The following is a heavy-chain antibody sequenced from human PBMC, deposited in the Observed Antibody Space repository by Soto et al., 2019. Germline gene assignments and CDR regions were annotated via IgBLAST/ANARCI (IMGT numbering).Heavy chain of an antibody. J-gene: IGHJ6*02. D-gene: IGHD1-26*01. V-gene: IGHV3-30*18. CDR2: ISFDGSER. CDR1: GLTFRDSG. Sequence: QVQLVESGGGVVQPGTSLRLSCVVSGLTFRDSGMHWVRQAPGKGLEWVAVISFDGSERHYRDSVKGRFSIFRDNSRNTLYLQMNSLRGDDSAVYYCANGKDRVRYYYGMDVWGQGSTVTVSS. CDR3: ANGKDRVRYYYGMDV.